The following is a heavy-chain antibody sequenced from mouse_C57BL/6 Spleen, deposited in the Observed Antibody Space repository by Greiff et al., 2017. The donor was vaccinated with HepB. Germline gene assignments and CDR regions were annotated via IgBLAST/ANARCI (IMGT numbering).Heavy chain of an antibody. D-gene: IGHD1-1*01. CDR1: GYTFTSYW. CDR3: ARSPLYYGSSYDAMDY. CDR2: INPSNGGT. Sequence: QVQLKQPGTELVKPGASVKLSCKASGYTFTSYWMHWVKQRPGQGLEWIGNINPSNGGTNYNEKFKSKATLTVDKSSSTAYMQLSSLTSEDSAVYYCARSPLYYGSSYDAMDYWGQGTSVTVSS. V-gene: IGHV1-53*01. J-gene: IGHJ4*01.